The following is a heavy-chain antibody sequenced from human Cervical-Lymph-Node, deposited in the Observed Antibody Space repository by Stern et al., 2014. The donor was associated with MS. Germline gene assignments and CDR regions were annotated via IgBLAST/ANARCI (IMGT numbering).Heavy chain of an antibody. CDR1: GYTFTDHY. J-gene: IGHJ6*02. V-gene: IGHV1-2*06. CDR2: ITPNSGGT. CDR3: ARTDDLVFYYYAMDD. D-gene: IGHD3-3*01. Sequence: DQLVESGAEVRKPGASVKVSCKASGYTFTDHYIHWVRQAPGQGLEWVGRITPNSGGTNYADTVLGRVTLTRDTSISTAYMELSGLTTDDTAVYYCARTDDLVFYYYAMDDWGQGTTVTVSS.